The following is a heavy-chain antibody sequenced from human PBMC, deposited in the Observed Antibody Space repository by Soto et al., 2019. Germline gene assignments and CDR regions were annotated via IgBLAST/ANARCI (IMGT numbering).Heavy chain of an antibody. CDR2: IIPIFGTA. CDR1: GGTFSSYA. Sequence: GASVKVSCKASGGTFSSYAISWVRQAPGQGLEWMGGIIPIFGTANYAQKFQGRVTITADESTSTAYMELSSLRSEDTAVYYCARDSTRSYTFYGMDVWGQGTTVTVSS. J-gene: IGHJ6*02. CDR3: ARDSTRSYTFYGMDV. D-gene: IGHD2-2*02. V-gene: IGHV1-69*13.